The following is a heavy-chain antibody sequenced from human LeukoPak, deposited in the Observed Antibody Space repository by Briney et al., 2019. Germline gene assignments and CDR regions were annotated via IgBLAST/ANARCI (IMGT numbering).Heavy chain of an antibody. CDR3: ARGAYYYDSSGCEDY. J-gene: IGHJ4*02. V-gene: IGHV1-2*02. CDR1: GYTFTGYY. D-gene: IGHD3-22*01. CDR2: INPNSGGT. Sequence: GASVTVSCKASGYTFTGYYMHWVRQAPGQGLEWMGWINPNSGGTNYAQKFQGRVTMTRDTSISTAYMELSRLRSDDTAVYYCARGAYYYDSSGCEDYWGQGTLVTVSS.